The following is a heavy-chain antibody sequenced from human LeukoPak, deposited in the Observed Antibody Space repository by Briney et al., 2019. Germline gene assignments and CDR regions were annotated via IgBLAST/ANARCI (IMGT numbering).Heavy chain of an antibody. CDR2: ISYDGSNK. CDR3: ARASGQAFDI. V-gene: IGHV3-30-3*01. Sequence: PGRSLRLSCAASGFTFSSYAMHWVRQAPGKGLEWVAVISYDGSNKYYADSVKGRFTISRDNSKNTLYLQMSSLRAEDTAVYYCARASGQAFDIWGQGTMVTVSS. CDR1: GFTFSSYA. J-gene: IGHJ3*02.